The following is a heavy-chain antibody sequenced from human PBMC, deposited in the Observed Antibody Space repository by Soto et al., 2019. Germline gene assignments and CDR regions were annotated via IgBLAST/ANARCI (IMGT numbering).Heavy chain of an antibody. V-gene: IGHV1-3*01. D-gene: IGHD2-21*02. CDR2: INAGNGNT. J-gene: IGHJ4*02. Sequence: GASVKVPSKASGYTFTSYAMHWVRQAPGQRLEWMGWINAGNGNTKYSQKFQGRVTITRDTSASTAYMELSSLRSEDTAVYYCARSIVVVTTLDYWGQGTLVTVSS. CDR3: ARSIVVVTTLDY. CDR1: GYTFTSYA.